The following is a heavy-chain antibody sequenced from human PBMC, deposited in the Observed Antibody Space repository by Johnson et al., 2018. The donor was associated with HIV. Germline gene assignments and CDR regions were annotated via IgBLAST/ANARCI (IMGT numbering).Heavy chain of an antibody. D-gene: IGHD6-19*01. CDR2: MWYDGSNK. V-gene: IGHV3-33*01. CDR1: GFTISNYG. CDR3: ARVGHSSGWFSRLGGAFDM. Sequence: QVQLVESGGGVVQPGRSLRLSCVASGFTISNYGMHWVRQAPGKGLEWVAVMWYDGSNKYYADSVKGRFTISRDNAKNSLYLQMNSLTAEDTAVYYCARVGHSSGWFSRLGGAFDMWGPGTMVTVSS. J-gene: IGHJ3*02.